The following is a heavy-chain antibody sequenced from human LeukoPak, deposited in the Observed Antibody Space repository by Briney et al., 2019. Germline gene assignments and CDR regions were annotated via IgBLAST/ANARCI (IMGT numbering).Heavy chain of an antibody. CDR1: GFTFSSYA. J-gene: IGHJ6*03. CDR2: VSGSGGST. V-gene: IGHV3-23*01. Sequence: GGSLRLSCAASGFTFSSYAMSWVRQAPGKGLEWVSAVSGSGGSTYYADSVKGRLTISRDNSKSTLYLQMNSLRAEDTAVYYCAKDMGNYGGNSIGYYYYMDVWGKGTTVTVSS. CDR3: AKDMGNYGGNSIGYYYYMDV. D-gene: IGHD4-23*01.